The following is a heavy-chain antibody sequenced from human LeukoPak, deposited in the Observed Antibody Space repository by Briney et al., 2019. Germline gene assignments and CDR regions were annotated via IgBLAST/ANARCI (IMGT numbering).Heavy chain of an antibody. CDR3: ARGLGDSSGYQYYYMDV. V-gene: IGHV1-69*05. Sequence: ASVKVSCKASGGTFSSYAISWVRQAPGQGREWMGGIIPIFGTANYAQKFQGRVTITTDESTSTAYMELSSLRSEDTAVYYCARGLGDSSGYQYYYMDVWGKGTTVTVSS. CDR1: GGTFSSYA. CDR2: IIPIFGTA. J-gene: IGHJ6*03. D-gene: IGHD3-22*01.